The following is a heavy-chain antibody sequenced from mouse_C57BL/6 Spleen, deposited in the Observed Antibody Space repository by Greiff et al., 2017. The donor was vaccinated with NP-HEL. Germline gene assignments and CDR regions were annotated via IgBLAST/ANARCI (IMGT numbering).Heavy chain of an antibody. CDR1: GYSITSGYY. CDR3: ARDWDGYSYAMDY. CDR2: ISYDGSN. D-gene: IGHD2-3*01. Sequence: EVKLVESGPGLVKPSQSLSLTCSVTGYSITSGYYWNWIRQFPGNKLEWMGYISYDGSNNYNPSLKNRISITRDTSKNQFFLKLNSVTTEDTATYYCARDWDGYSYAMDYWGQGTSVTVSS. J-gene: IGHJ4*01. V-gene: IGHV3-6*01.